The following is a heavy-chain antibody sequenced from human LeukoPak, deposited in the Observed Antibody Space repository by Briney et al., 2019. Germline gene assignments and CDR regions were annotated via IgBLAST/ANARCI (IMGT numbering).Heavy chain of an antibody. CDR2: IYPGDSDT. D-gene: IGHD6-13*01. Sequence: GESLKISCKGSGYSFASYWIGWVRQMPGKGLEWMGIIYPGDSDTRYSPSFQGQVTISADKSISTAYLQWSSLKASDTAMYYCARRLGYSSSWYNRGWFDPWGQGTLVTVSS. CDR3: ARRLGYSSSWYNRGWFDP. CDR1: GYSFASYW. V-gene: IGHV5-51*01. J-gene: IGHJ5*02.